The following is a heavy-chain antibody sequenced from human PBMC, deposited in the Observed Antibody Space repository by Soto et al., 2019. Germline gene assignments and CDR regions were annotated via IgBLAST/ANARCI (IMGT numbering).Heavy chain of an antibody. CDR3: AKDGKEGYWDYWYFDL. D-gene: IGHD1-26*01. Sequence: QVQLVESGGGVVQPGRSLRLSCAASGFTFSSYGMQWVRQAPGKGLEWVAVISYDGSNKYYADSVKGRFTISRDNSKNTLYLQMNSLRAEETAVYYCAKDGKEGYWDYWYFDLWGRGTLVTVSS. V-gene: IGHV3-30*18. J-gene: IGHJ2*01. CDR1: GFTFSSYG. CDR2: ISYDGSNK.